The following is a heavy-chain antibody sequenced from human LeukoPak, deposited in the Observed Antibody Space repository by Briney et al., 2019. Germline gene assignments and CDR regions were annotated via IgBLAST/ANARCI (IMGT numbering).Heavy chain of an antibody. D-gene: IGHD2-15*01. V-gene: IGHV4-31*03. CDR3: ASHCSGGTCYRYFFDY. J-gene: IGHJ4*02. Sequence: SETLSLTCTVSGASIRSGGYYWTWIRQHAGKGLEWIGYIYYTGSTYYNPSLRSRIFISVDTARNQFSLQLRSVTAADTAVYYCASHCSGGTCYRYFFDYWGQGTQVTVSS. CDR1: GASIRSGGYY. CDR2: IYYTGST.